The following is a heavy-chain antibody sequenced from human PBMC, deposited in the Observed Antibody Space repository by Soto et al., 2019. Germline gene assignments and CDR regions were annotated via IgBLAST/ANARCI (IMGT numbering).Heavy chain of an antibody. V-gene: IGHV4-59*01. Sequence: SETLSLSCTVSGASISSYDWTWIRQPPGKGLEWIGYMYYSGSTNYNPSLRSRVTISVDTSENQFSLKLNSVTAADTAVYYCGAQRLYTSGWYDWIDPWGQGTLVTVSS. D-gene: IGHD6-19*01. J-gene: IGHJ5*02. CDR3: GAQRLYTSGWYDWIDP. CDR2: MYYSGST. CDR1: GASISSYD.